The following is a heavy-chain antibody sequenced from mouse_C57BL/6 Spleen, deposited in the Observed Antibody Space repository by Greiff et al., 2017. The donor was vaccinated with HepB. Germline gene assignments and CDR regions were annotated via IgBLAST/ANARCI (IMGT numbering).Heavy chain of an antibody. J-gene: IGHJ4*01. CDR2: ISSGGSYT. Sequence: DVMLVESGGDLVKPGGSLKLSCAASGFTFSSYGMSWVRQTPDKRLEWVATISSGGSYTYYPDSVKGRFTISRDNAKNTLYLQMSSLKSEDTAMYYCGGYDGYYNAMDYWGQGTSVTVSS. V-gene: IGHV5-6*02. D-gene: IGHD2-3*01. CDR3: GGYDGYYNAMDY. CDR1: GFTFSSYG.